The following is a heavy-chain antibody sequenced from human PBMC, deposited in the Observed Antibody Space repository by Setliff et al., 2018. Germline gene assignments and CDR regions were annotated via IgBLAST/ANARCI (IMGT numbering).Heavy chain of an antibody. CDR3: ARDGGLLQFLEWSRSYMDV. Sequence: GGSLRLSCAASGLTFGHAWMTWVRQSPGKGLEWVGRIRSRNDGGTTDYAAPVKGRFTFSRDDSKNTLYLQMNNLKTEDTATYYCARDGGLLQFLEWSRSYMDVWGKGTTVTVSS. J-gene: IGHJ6*03. D-gene: IGHD3-3*01. CDR1: GLTFGHAW. V-gene: IGHV3-15*01. CDR2: IRSRNDGGTT.